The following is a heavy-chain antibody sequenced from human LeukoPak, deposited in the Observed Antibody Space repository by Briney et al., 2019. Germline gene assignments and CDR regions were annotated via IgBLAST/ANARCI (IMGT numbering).Heavy chain of an antibody. D-gene: IGHD3-10*01. CDR2: ISSSSSYI. J-gene: IGHJ3*02. CDR1: GFTFTSYS. Sequence: GGSLRLSCAASGFTFTSYSMNWVRQAPGKGLEWVSSISSSSSYIYYADSVKGRFTISRDNAKNSLYPQMNSLRAEDTAAYYCARGPGSYSKEAFDMWGQGTMVTVSS. CDR3: ARGPGSYSKEAFDM. V-gene: IGHV3-21*04.